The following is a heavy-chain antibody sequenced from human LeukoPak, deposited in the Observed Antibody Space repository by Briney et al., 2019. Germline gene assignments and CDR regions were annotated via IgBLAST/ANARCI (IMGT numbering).Heavy chain of an antibody. CDR1: GFTFSSCE. Sequence: PGGSLRLSCAASGFTFSSCEMNWVRQAPGKGLEWVSYISSSGSTIYYADSVKGRFTISRDNAKNSLYLQMNSLRAEDTAVYYCARGWWELHYWGQGTLVTVSS. CDR3: ARGWWELHY. D-gene: IGHD1-26*01. CDR2: ISSSGSTI. J-gene: IGHJ4*02. V-gene: IGHV3-48*03.